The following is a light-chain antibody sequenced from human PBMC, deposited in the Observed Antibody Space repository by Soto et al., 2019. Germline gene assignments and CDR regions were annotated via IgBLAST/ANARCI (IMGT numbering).Light chain of an antibody. CDR2: GAS. V-gene: IGKV3-20*01. CDR1: QSVSSSY. J-gene: IGKJ2*01. Sequence: EIVLTQSPGTLSLSPGERATLSCRASQSVSSSYLAWYQQKPGQAPRLLIYGASGRATGIPDRFSGSESGTDFTLTISRLEPEDLAVYYCQQYGSSPLYTFGQGTKLEI. CDR3: QQYGSSPLYT.